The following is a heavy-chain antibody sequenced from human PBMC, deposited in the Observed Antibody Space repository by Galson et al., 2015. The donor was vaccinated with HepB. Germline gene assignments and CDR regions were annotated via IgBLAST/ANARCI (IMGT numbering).Heavy chain of an antibody. J-gene: IGHJ4*02. CDR2: VSTSGSVI. D-gene: IGHD2-8*01. CDR1: GFTFTSYE. Sequence: SLRLSCAASGFTFTSYEINWVRQAPGKGLEWVSYVSTSGSVIYYADSVKGRFTISRDNAKNSVYLQMNSLRAEDTAVYYCARAGDYCTNGVCFKFLFDYWGQGTLVTVSS. V-gene: IGHV3-48*03. CDR3: ARAGDYCTNGVCFKFLFDY.